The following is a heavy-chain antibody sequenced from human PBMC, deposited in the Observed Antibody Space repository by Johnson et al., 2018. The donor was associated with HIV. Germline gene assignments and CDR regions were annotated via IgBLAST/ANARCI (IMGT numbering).Heavy chain of an antibody. D-gene: IGHD6-13*01. CDR1: GFTVSNNY. CDR3: ARDGESQQLPLGDAFDI. CDR2: MYTGGTT. J-gene: IGHJ3*02. Sequence: EVQLVESGGGLVKPGGSLRLSCGASGFTVSNNYMNWVRQAPGKGLEWVSVMYTGGTTYYADSVKGRFTIPRDNSKNPLYLQMNSLRAEETAVYYCARDGESQQLPLGDAFDIWGQGTMVTVSS. V-gene: IGHV3-66*01.